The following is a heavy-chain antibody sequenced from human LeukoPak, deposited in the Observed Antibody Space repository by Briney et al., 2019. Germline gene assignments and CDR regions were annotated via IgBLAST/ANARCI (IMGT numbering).Heavy chain of an antibody. CDR1: GFTFSNAW. V-gene: IGHV3-21*01. CDR2: ISSSSSFI. Sequence: GGSLRLSCAASGFTFSNAWMSWVRQAPGKGLEWVSSISSSSSFIYYADSVKGRITISRDNAKNSLYLQMNSLRAEDTAVYYCARDPPLGSCSTISCPHLDYWGQGTLVTVSS. J-gene: IGHJ4*02. CDR3: ARDPPLGSCSTISCPHLDY. D-gene: IGHD2-2*01.